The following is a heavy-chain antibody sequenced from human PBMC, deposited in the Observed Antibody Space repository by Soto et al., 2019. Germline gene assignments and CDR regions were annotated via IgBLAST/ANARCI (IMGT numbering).Heavy chain of an antibody. CDR3: ARAQLGSWSWWFDP. D-gene: IGHD3-10*01. J-gene: IGHJ5*02. CDR1: GGSISSGDYY. V-gene: IGHV4-30-4*01. Sequence: QVQLQESGPGLVKPSQTLSLTCTVSGGSISSGDYYWRWIRQPPGKGLEWIGYIYYSGSTYYNPSLKRRVNISVDTSKIQFSLTLSYVTAAATAVYYCARAQLGSWSWWFDPWGQGNLVTVSS. CDR2: IYYSGST.